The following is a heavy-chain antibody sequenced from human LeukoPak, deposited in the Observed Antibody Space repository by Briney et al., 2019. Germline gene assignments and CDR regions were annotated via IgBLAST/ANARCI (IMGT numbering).Heavy chain of an antibody. Sequence: SETLSLTCTVSGYSISSGYYWGWIRQPPGKGLEWIGGIYHSGSTYYNPSLKSRVTISVDTSKNQFSLKLSSVTAADTAVYYCARGPSGVDYWGQGTLVTVSS. CDR1: GYSISSGYY. CDR3: ARGPSGVDY. V-gene: IGHV4-38-2*02. J-gene: IGHJ4*02. CDR2: IYHSGST.